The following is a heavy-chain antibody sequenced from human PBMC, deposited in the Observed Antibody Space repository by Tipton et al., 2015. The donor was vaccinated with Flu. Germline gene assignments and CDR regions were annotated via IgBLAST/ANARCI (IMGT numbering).Heavy chain of an antibody. Sequence: TLSLTCIVSGYSISSGYYWGWIRQPPGKGLEWIGSIYHSGSTYYNPSLKSRVTISVDTSKNQFSLKLSSVTAADTAVYSCARGIYISSSWYVGRGDPNKNDYWGQGTLVTVSS. J-gene: IGHJ4*02. CDR2: IYHSGST. CDR1: GYSISSGYY. D-gene: IGHD6-13*01. CDR3: ARGIYISSSWYVGRGDPNKNDY. V-gene: IGHV4-38-2*02.